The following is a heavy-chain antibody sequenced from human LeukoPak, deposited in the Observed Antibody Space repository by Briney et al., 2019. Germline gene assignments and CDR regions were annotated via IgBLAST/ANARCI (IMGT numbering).Heavy chain of an antibody. J-gene: IGHJ6*02. CDR3: TTDDSTGSYYYYGMDV. CDR1: GFTFSNAW. Sequence: GGSLRLSCAASGFTFSNAWMSWVRQAPGKGLEWVGRIKSKTDGGTTDYAAPVKGRFTISRDDSKNTLYLQMNSLKTEDTAVYYCTTDDSTGSYYYYGMDVWGQGTTVTVSS. D-gene: IGHD4-11*01. V-gene: IGHV3-15*01. CDR2: IKSKTDGGTT.